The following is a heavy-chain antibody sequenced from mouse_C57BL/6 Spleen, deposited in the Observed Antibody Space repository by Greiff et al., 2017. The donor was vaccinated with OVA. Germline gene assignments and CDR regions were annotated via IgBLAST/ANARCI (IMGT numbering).Heavy chain of an antibody. CDR2: ISYDGSN. J-gene: IGHJ3*01. Sequence: EVQLQESGPGLVKPSQSLSLTCSVTGYSITSGYYWNWIRQFPGNKLEWMGYISYDGSNNYNPSLKNRISITRDTSKNQFFLKLNSVTTEDTATYYCARLLRRGGFAYWGQGTLVTVSA. CDR3: ARLLRRGGFAY. V-gene: IGHV3-6*01. D-gene: IGHD1-1*01. CDR1: GYSITSGYY.